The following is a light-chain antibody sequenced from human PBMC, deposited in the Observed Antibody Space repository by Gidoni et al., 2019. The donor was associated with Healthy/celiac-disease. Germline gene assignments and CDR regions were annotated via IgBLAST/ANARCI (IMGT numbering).Light chain of an antibody. CDR3: QVWDSSSDHRGVV. CDR2: DDS. Sequence: SYVLTHPPSVSVAPGQTARITCGGNNIGSTRVHWYQQKPGQAPGLVVDDDSDRPSGIPERFSGSNSGNTATLTISRVEAGDEADYYGQVWDSSSDHRGVVFGGGTKLTVL. J-gene: IGLJ2*01. CDR1: NIGSTR. V-gene: IGLV3-21*02.